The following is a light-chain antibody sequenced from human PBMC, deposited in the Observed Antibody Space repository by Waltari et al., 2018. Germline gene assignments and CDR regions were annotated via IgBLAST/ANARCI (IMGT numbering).Light chain of an antibody. CDR3: QNHERLPAT. CDR1: QSVSSF. Sequence: EVVLTQSPGTLSLSPGERATLACRASQSVSSFLAWYPQKPGQAPRLLIYHASNRATVIPDRVSGSGSGTDFSLTISRREPEDFAVYYCQNHERLPATFGQGTKVEI. J-gene: IGKJ1*01. V-gene: IGKV3-20*01. CDR2: HAS.